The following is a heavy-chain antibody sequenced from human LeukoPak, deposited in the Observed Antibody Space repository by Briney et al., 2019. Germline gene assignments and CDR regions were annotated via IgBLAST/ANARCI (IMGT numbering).Heavy chain of an antibody. CDR2: INPSGGST. V-gene: IGHV1-46*01. J-gene: IGHJ4*02. CDR3: ARDSPDPTDKYYYDSSGYRTHFDY. D-gene: IGHD3-22*01. Sequence: GSVKVSCKASGYTFTSYYMHWVRQAPGQGLEWMGIINPSGGSTSYAQKFQGRVTTTTDTSTSTAYMELRSLRSDDTAVYYCARDSPDPTDKYYYDSSGYRTHFDYWGQGTLVTVSS. CDR1: GYTFTSYY.